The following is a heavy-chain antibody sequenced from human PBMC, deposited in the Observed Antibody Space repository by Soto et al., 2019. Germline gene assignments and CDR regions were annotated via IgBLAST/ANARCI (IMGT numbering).Heavy chain of an antibody. CDR2: ISGFNGNT. CDR1: GYTFNFYW. D-gene: IGHD2-8*01. Sequence: ASVKVSCKASGYTFNFYWITWVRQAPRQGLEWMGWISGFNGNTNYAADLQGRVTMTTDTSTSTAYMELRGLRSDDTAVYYCAKIGVSSGHESPDFDSWGQGTLVTVSS. J-gene: IGHJ4*02. V-gene: IGHV1-18*01. CDR3: AKIGVSSGHESPDFDS.